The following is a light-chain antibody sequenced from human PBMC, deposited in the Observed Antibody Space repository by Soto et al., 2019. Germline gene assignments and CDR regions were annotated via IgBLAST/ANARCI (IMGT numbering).Light chain of an antibody. CDR1: QSIDSW. J-gene: IGKJ2*01. CDR2: KAS. Sequence: DIQMTQSPSTLSASVGDRVTITCRASQSIDSWLAWYQQKPGKGPKLLMYKASTIASGVPSRVSGSGSGTEFTLTISNLQPEDFGTYHCPQYSGSSRYTFGQGTKLEMK. V-gene: IGKV1-5*03. CDR3: PQYSGSSRYT.